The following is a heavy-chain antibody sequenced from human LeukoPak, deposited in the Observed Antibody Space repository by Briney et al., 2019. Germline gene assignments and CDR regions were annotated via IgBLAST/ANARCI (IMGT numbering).Heavy chain of an antibody. V-gene: IGHV1-69*13. J-gene: IGHJ6*03. CDR2: IIPIFGTA. CDR3: ARQAGIAARQDYYYYMDV. CDR1: GGTFSSYA. Sequence: ASVKVSCKASGGTFSSYAISWVRQAPGQGLEWMGGIIPIFGTANYAQKFQGRVMITADESTSTAYMELSSLRSEDTAVYYCARQAGIAARQDYYYYMDVWGKGTTVTVSS. D-gene: IGHD6-6*01.